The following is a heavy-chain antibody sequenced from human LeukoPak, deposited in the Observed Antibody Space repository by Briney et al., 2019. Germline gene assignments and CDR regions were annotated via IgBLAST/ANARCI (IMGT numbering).Heavy chain of an antibody. D-gene: IGHD3-16*01. CDR1: GFSFSNYW. V-gene: IGHV3-7*03. Sequence: GGSLRLSCAASGFSFSNYWMSWVRQAPGKRLEWVANINRDASEEYYVDSVKGRFTISRDNAKNSLYLQMNSLRAEDTAVYYYGWGADSGYYYGMDVWGQGTTVTVSS. CDR3: GWGADSGYYYGMDV. CDR2: INRDASEE. J-gene: IGHJ6*02.